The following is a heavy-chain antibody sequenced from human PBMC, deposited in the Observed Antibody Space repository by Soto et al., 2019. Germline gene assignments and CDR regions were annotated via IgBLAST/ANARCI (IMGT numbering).Heavy chain of an antibody. V-gene: IGHV3-15*01. CDR1: GFRYSKAW. Sequence: PGGSLRLSCVASGFRYSKAWMSWVRQAPGKGLEWVGQIKGKTDGGTTDYAAPVKGRFIISRDDSKSTLYLQMNRLRTEDSAMYYCDTVGRTFLHWARNDYWGQGTLVTVSS. CDR3: DTVGRTFLHWARNDY. J-gene: IGHJ4*01. CDR2: IKGKTDGGTT. D-gene: IGHD2-8*02.